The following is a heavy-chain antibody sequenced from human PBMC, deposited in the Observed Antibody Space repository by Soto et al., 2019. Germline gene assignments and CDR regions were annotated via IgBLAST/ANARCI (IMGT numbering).Heavy chain of an antibody. V-gene: IGHV3-23*01. CDR1: GFTFSIFA. J-gene: IGHJ4*02. CDR3: AKEVSLGSTVDLGY. D-gene: IGHD7-27*01. Sequence: LRLSRAASGFTFSIFAMSWVRQSPGKGLEWVSTISGSGGSTYYADAVKGRFSISRDNSMGTLYLQMKSLRVEDTAIYYCAKEVSLGSTVDLGYWGQGTLVTVSS. CDR2: ISGSGGST.